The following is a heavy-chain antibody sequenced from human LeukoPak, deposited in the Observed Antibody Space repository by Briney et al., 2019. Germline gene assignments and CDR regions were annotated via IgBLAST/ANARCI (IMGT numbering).Heavy chain of an antibody. V-gene: IGHV4-34*01. Sequence: TPSETLSLTCAVYGGSFSGYSWSCVPHPPEKGLECIGEINHSGSTNYNPSLKSRVTISVDTSKTQFSLKLSSVTAADTAVYYCARGPRNYYDSTDLRYWGQGTLVTVSS. D-gene: IGHD3-22*01. J-gene: IGHJ4*02. CDR2: INHSGST. CDR3: ARGPRNYYDSTDLRY. CDR1: GGSFSGYS.